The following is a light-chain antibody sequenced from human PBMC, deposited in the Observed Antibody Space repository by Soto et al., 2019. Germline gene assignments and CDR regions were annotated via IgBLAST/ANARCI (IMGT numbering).Light chain of an antibody. Sequence: EIVLTQSPGTLSLSPGERATLSCRASQSVSSSYSAWYQQKPGQAPRLLIYGASSRATGIPDRFSGSGSGTDFTLIISRLEPEDFAVYYCQQYGSSPQAFGQGTKVDIK. V-gene: IGKV3-20*01. CDR2: GAS. J-gene: IGKJ1*01. CDR3: QQYGSSPQA. CDR1: QSVSSSY.